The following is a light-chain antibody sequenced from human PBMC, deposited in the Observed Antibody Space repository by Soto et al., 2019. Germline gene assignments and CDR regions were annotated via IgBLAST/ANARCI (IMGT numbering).Light chain of an antibody. CDR3: QQDGSLYT. CDR2: VAS. V-gene: IGKV3-20*01. J-gene: IGKJ2*01. Sequence: EIVLPQSPGTLSLPPRERATLSCRASQSVCSSYLAWYQQKPGQAPRLLIYVASSRATGTPDRFSGSGSGTDFTLTMSTLELEAFAVYYCQQDGSLYTLGRGTTLEIK. CDR1: QSVCSSY.